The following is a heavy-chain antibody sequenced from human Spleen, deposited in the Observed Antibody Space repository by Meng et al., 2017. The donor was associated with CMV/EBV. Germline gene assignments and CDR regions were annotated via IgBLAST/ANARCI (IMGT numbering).Heavy chain of an antibody. CDR1: GFTFSSYW. D-gene: IGHD6-6*01. CDR3: AKGGRHSSSSSFDY. V-gene: IGHV3-23*01. J-gene: IGHJ4*02. Sequence: GESLKISCAASGFTFSSYWMHWVRQAPGKGLVWVSVISGSGGSTYYADSVKGRFTISRDNSKNTLYLQMNSLRAEDTAVYYCAKGGRHSSSSSFDYWGQGTLVTVSS. CDR2: ISGSGGST.